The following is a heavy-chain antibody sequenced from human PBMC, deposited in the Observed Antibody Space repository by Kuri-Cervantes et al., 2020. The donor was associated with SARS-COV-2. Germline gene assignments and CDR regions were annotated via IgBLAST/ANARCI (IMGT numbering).Heavy chain of an antibody. CDR1: GFTFSNAW. CDR2: IWYDGSNK. V-gene: IGHV3-33*08. D-gene: IGHD3-10*01. CDR3: ARDSSWFGELFPAYFDY. Sequence: GESLKISCAASGFTFSNAWMSWVRQAPGKGLEWVAVIWYDGSNKYYADSVTGLFTISRDNSKNTLYLQMNSLRAEDTAVYYCARDSSWFGELFPAYFDYWGQGTLVTVSS. J-gene: IGHJ4*02.